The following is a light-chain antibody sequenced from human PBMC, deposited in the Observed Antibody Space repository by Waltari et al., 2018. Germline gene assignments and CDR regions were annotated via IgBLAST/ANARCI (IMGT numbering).Light chain of an antibody. J-gene: IGLJ3*02. V-gene: IGLV5-45*01. Sequence: QAVLTQPASLSASPGASARLTCTLRSGINVGTYRIYWYQQKPGSPPQSLLRYKSDSDKQQGSGVPSRFSGSKDASANAGILLISGLQSEDEADYYCMIWHSSAWVFGGGTKLTVL. CDR2: YKSDSDK. CDR1: SGINVGTYR. CDR3: MIWHSSAWV.